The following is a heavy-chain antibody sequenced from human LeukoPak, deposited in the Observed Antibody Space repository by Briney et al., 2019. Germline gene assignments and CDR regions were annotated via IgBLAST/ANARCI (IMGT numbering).Heavy chain of an antibody. CDR1: GFAFSSYE. D-gene: IGHD3-22*01. V-gene: IGHV3-48*03. CDR2: ISSSGSAI. Sequence: GGSLRLSCAASGFAFSSYEMNWVRQAPGKGLEGVSYISSSGSAIYYAASVKGPFTISRDNAKNCLYLQMNSLRAEDMALYYCAKGDSSGYYYYFDYWGQGTLVTVSS. CDR3: AKGDSSGYYYYFDY. J-gene: IGHJ4*02.